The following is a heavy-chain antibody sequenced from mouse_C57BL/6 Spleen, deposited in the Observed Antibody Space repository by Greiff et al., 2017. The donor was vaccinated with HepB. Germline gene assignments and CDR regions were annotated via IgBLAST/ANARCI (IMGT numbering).Heavy chain of an antibody. J-gene: IGHJ3*01. CDR1: GFTFSSYA. V-gene: IGHV5-4*01. Sequence: EVQLQQSGGGLVKPGGSLKLSCAASGFTFSSYAMSWVRQTPEKRLEWVATISDGGSYTYYPDNVKGRFTISRDNAKNNLYLQMSHLKSEDTAMYYCARDRGVYYYGSSPFAYWGQGTLVTVSA. D-gene: IGHD1-1*01. CDR2: ISDGGSYT. CDR3: ARDRGVYYYGSSPFAY.